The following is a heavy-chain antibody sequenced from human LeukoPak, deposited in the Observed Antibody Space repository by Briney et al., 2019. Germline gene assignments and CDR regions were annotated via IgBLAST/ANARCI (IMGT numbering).Heavy chain of an antibody. J-gene: IGHJ4*02. V-gene: IGHV5-51*01. Sequence: GESLKISCRGSGYSFTNYWIGWVRQMPGKGLEWMGIIYPGDSATRYSPSFQGQVTISADKSISTAYLQWSSLKASDTAMYYCAGWLAYCSSSSCYQPFDYWGQGTLVTVSS. CDR1: GYSFTNYW. D-gene: IGHD2-2*01. CDR3: AGWLAYCSSSSCYQPFDY. CDR2: IYPGDSAT.